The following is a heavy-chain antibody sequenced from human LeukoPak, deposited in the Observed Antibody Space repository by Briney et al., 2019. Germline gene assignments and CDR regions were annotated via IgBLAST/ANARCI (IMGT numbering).Heavy chain of an antibody. Sequence: PGGSLRLSCAASGFTFSREWMVWVRQAPGKGLQYVAHIRGDGGETFHLDSVRGRFTISRDNAKSSLYLQMNSLRVDDTGVYYCAGYNDLSIGDSFDIWGQGTKVTVSS. CDR2: IRGDGGET. V-gene: IGHV3-7*01. CDR3: AGYNDLSIGDSFDI. CDR1: GFTFSREW. J-gene: IGHJ3*02. D-gene: IGHD3-16*01.